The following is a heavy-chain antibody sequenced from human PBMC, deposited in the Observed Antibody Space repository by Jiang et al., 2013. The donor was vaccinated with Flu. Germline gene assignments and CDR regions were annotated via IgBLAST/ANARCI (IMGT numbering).Heavy chain of an antibody. Sequence: GPGLVKPSETLSLTCTVSGGSISSSSYYWGWIRQPPGKGLEWIGSIYYSGSTYYNPSLKSRVTISVDTSKNQFSLKLSSVTAADTAVYYCARLTGWDPAYYFDYWGQGTLVTVSS. D-gene: IGHD1-20*01. V-gene: IGHV4-39*01. J-gene: IGHJ4*02. CDR1: GGSISSSSYY. CDR2: IYYSGST. CDR3: ARLTGWDPAYYFDY.